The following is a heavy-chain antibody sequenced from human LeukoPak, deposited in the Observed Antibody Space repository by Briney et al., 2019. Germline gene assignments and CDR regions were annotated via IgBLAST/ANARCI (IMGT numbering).Heavy chain of an antibody. CDR2: INPNSGGT. CDR3: ARGHSSSYNWFDP. CDR1: GYTFTGYY. D-gene: IGHD6-6*01. Sequence: ASEKVSCKASGYTFTGYYMHWVRQAPGQGLEWMGWINPNSGGTNYAQKFQGRVTMTRDTSISTAYMELSRLRSDDTAVYYCARGHSSSYNWFDPWGQGTLVTVSS. V-gene: IGHV1-2*02. J-gene: IGHJ5*02.